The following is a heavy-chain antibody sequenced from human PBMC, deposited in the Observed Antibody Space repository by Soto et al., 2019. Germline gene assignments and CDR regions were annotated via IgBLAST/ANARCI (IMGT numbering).Heavy chain of an antibody. CDR2: IYWNDDK. Sequence: QITLKESGPTLVKPTQTLPLTCTFSGFSLSTSGVGVGWIRQPPGKALEWLALIYWNDDKRYSPSLKSRLTITKDTSKNQVVLTMNNMDPVDTATYYCAHMLRGRGGMDVWGQGPTVTVSS. CDR3: AHMLRGRGGMDV. V-gene: IGHV2-5*01. J-gene: IGHJ6*02. CDR1: GFSLSTSGVG.